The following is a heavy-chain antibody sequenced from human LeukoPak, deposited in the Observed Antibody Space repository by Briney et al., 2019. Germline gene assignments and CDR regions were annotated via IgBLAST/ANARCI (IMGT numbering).Heavy chain of an antibody. J-gene: IGHJ4*02. CDR2: ISYDGSNK. D-gene: IGHD1-26*01. V-gene: IGHV3-30*04. CDR1: GFTFSSYA. CDR3: ARDFSGSYYPAYYFDY. Sequence: GGSLRLSCAASGFTFSSYATHWVRQAPGKGLEWVAVISYDGSNKYYADSVKGRFTISRDNSKNTLYLQMNSLRAEDTAVYYCARDFSGSYYPAYYFDYWGQGTLVTVSS.